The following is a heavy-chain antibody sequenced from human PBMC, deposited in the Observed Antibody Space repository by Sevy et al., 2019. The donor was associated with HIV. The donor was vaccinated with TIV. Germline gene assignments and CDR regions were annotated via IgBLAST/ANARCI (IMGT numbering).Heavy chain of an antibody. D-gene: IGHD5-18*01. CDR2: IYPGDSDT. CDR3: ARQEYSYSRVDY. CDR1: GYSFTNYW. V-gene: IGHV5-51*01. Sequence: GESLKISCKGSGYSFTNYWIGWVRQMPGKGLEWRGIIYPGDSDTRYSPSLQGQVTISADKSISTAYLQWSSLMAADTARDYCARQEYSYSRVDYWGQGTLVTVSS. J-gene: IGHJ4*02.